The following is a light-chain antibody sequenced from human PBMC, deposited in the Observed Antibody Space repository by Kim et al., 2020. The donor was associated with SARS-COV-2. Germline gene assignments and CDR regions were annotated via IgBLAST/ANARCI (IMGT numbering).Light chain of an antibody. V-gene: IGLV6-57*03. CDR1: SGSIASNY. Sequence: GQTVTNSCTRSSGSIASNYVQWYQQRPGSAPTTVMYEDNERPSGVPDRFSGSIDSSSNSASLTISGLKTEDEADYYCQSYDRSNVVFGGGTQLTVL. CDR2: EDN. J-gene: IGLJ2*01. CDR3: QSYDRSNVV.